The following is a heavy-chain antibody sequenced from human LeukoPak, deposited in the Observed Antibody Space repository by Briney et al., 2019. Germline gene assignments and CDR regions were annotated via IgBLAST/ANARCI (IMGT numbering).Heavy chain of an antibody. V-gene: IGHV4-39*07. D-gene: IGHD1-14*01. CDR2: IYHSGSA. Sequence: SETLSLTCNVSGDSVSSDNFYWAWIRQSPGKGPEWIGTIYHSGSAYHNPSLKSRLTISIDTSKNQFSLKLTSVTAADTALYFCARAPHTSPTDYYFDFWGPGTLVTVSS. J-gene: IGHJ4*02. CDR1: GDSVSSDNFY. CDR3: ARAPHTSPTDYYFDF.